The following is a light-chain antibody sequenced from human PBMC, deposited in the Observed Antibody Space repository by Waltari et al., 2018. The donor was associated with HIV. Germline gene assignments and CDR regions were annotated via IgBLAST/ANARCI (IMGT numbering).Light chain of an antibody. CDR1: PGISSH. Sequence: DIQLTQSPSSLSTSLRDRVTVTCRASPGISSHLAWYQQKPGKAPKLLVYGASTLQTGVPPRFSGSGSGTEFNLTIGSLQSEDLATYFCQQLHTYPYTFGRGTKLEIK. CDR3: QQLHTYPYT. V-gene: IGKV1-9*01. J-gene: IGKJ2*01. CDR2: GAS.